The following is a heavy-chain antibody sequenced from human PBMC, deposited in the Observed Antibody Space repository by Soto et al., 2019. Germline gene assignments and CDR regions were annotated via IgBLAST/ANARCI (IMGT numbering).Heavy chain of an antibody. CDR2: ISYDGSNK. V-gene: IGHV3-30-3*01. J-gene: IGHJ4*02. CDR1: GFTFSSYA. D-gene: IGHD4-17*01. Sequence: GGSLRLSCAASGFTFSSYAMHWVRQAPGKGLEWVAVISYDGSNKYYADSVKGRFTISRDNSKNTLYLQMNSLRAEDTAVYYCARADDYGGNSYTFDYWGQGTLVTVSS. CDR3: ARADDYGGNSYTFDY.